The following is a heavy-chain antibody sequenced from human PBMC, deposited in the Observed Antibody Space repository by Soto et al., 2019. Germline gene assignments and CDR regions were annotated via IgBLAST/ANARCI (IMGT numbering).Heavy chain of an antibody. Sequence: EVLLLESGGGFVQPGGSLRLSCAASGFIFNNYVMTWVRQAPGKGLEWVSGVKGNGGITNYADSVKGRFPISRDDSKNAQYMQMNSLRADDTAVYHCTRGLGSLDPFDAWGPGTRVTVSS. D-gene: IGHD3-16*01. J-gene: IGHJ3*01. V-gene: IGHV3-23*01. CDR3: TRGLGSLDPFDA. CDR1: GFIFNNYV. CDR2: VKGNGGIT.